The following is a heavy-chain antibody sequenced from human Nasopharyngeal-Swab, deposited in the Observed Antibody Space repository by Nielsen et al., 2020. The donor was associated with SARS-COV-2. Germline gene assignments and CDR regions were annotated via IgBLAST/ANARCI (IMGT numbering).Heavy chain of an antibody. J-gene: IGHJ4*02. CDR2: TSPDGSSQ. CDR1: GFTFSSYV. D-gene: IGHD5-24*01. V-gene: IGHV3-30*03. CDR3: ARGSQYY. Sequence: GSLKISCAASGFTFSSYVMHWVRQAPGKGLEWVALTSPDGSSQYYADSVKGRFTISRDNSKNTLYLQMNTLRGDDTAVYYCARGSQYYWGQGTLVTVSS.